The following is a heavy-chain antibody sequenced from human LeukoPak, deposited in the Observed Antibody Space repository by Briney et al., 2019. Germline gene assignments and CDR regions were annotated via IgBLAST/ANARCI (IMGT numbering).Heavy chain of an antibody. CDR1: GFNFDYYA. D-gene: IGHD3-22*01. J-gene: IGHJ4*02. V-gene: IGHV3-9*01. Sequence: GGSLRLSCAASGFNFDYYAMHWVRQAPGKGLEWVSGISWNSTSIAYADSVKGRFTISRDNAKNSLYLQMDSLSAEDTALYYCAKDGNYYDSNTEFDNWGQGTLVTVSS. CDR2: ISWNSTSI. CDR3: AKDGNYYDSNTEFDN.